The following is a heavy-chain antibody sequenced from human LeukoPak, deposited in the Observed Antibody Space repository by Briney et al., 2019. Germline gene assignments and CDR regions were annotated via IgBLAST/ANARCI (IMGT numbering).Heavy chain of an antibody. CDR1: GGPISSGGYY. CDR3: ARGLAARRNFDY. J-gene: IGHJ4*02. D-gene: IGHD6-6*01. CDR2: IYYSGST. Sequence: SETLSLTCTVSGGPISSGGYYWSWIRQHPGKGLEWIGYIYYSGSTYYNPSLKSRVTISVDTSKNQFSLKLSSVTAADTAVYYCARGLAARRNFDYWGQGTLVTVSS. V-gene: IGHV4-31*03.